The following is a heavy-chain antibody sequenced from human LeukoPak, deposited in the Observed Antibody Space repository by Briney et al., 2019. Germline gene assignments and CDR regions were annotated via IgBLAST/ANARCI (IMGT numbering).Heavy chain of an antibody. J-gene: IGHJ4*02. CDR2: ISDNIENT. Sequence: GGSLSLSCAASGFPFSSYVMGWVRQAPGKGLDWVSVISDNIENTYYADSVKGRFTISRDNSKNTLYLQMNSLGAEDTAIYYCATLGFCTSTSCSFINWGQGTLVTVSS. V-gene: IGHV3-23*01. CDR1: GFPFSSYV. CDR3: ATLGFCTSTSCSFIN. D-gene: IGHD2-2*03.